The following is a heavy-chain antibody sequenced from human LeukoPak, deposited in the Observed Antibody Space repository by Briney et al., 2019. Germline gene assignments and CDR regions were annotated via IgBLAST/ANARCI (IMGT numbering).Heavy chain of an antibody. CDR2: IYYSGST. Sequence: SETLSLTCTVSGGSMSSYYWSWIRQPPGKGLEWIGYIYYSGSTNYNPSLKSRVTISVDTSKNQFSLRLRSVTAADTAVYYCTREVPLNIVDLWGQGTLVTVSS. CDR1: GGSMSSYY. CDR3: TREVPLNIVDL. J-gene: IGHJ4*02. D-gene: IGHD5-12*01. V-gene: IGHV4-59*01.